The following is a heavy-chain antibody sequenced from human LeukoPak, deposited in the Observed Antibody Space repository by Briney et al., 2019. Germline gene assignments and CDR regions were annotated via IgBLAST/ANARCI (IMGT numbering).Heavy chain of an antibody. CDR1: GGSISSGDYY. V-gene: IGHV4-30-4*01. CDR2: IYYSGST. Sequence: SETLSLTCTVSGGSISSGDYYWSWIRQPPGKGLEWIGYIYYSGSTYYNPSLKSRVTISVDTSKNQFSLKLSSVTAADTAVYYCARGVGAPHYYFDYWGQGTLVTVSS. CDR3: ARGVGAPHYYFDY. D-gene: IGHD3-16*01. J-gene: IGHJ4*02.